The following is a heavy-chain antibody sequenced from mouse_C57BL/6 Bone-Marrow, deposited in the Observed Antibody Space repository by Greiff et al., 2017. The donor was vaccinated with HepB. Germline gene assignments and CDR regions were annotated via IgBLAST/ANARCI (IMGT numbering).Heavy chain of an antibody. D-gene: IGHD1-1*01. V-gene: IGHV1-39*01. J-gene: IGHJ1*03. CDR2: INPNYGTT. CDR1: GYSFTDYN. CDR3: ATKIITTVVATDWYFDV. Sequence: VQLQQSGPELVKPGASVKISCKASGYSFTDYNMNWVKQSNGKSLEWIGVINPNYGTTSYNQKFKGKATLTVDQSSSTAYMQLNSLTSEDSAVYYWATKIITTVVATDWYFDVWGTGTTVTVSS.